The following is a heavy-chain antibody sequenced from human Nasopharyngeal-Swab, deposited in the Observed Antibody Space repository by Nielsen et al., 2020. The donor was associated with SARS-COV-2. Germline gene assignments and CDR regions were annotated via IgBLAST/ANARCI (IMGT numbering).Heavy chain of an antibody. CDR3: ARGSYSSGWHTTDDAFDI. CDR2: INAGNGNT. D-gene: IGHD6-19*01. J-gene: IGHJ3*02. CDR1: GYTFTNYA. Sequence: ASVKVSCKASGYTFTNYALHWVRQAPGQRLEWMGWINAGNGNTKYSQKFQGRVTITRDTSASTAYMELSSLRSEDTAVYYCARGSYSSGWHTTDDAFDIWGQGTMVTVSS. V-gene: IGHV1-3*01.